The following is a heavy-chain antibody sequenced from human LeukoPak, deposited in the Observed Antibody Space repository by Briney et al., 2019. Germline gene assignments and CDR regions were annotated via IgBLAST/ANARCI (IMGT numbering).Heavy chain of an antibody. J-gene: IGHJ4*02. D-gene: IGHD3-10*01. CDR1: GGSISSGSYY. V-gene: IGHV4-39*01. Sequence: SETLSLTCTVSGGSISSGSYYWGWIRQPPGKGLEWIGNIYYSGSTSYNSSLKSRVTISVDTSKNQFSLKLSSVTAADTAVYYCARRHFGSALRDYWGQGTLVTVSS. CDR2: IYYSGST. CDR3: ARRHFGSALRDY.